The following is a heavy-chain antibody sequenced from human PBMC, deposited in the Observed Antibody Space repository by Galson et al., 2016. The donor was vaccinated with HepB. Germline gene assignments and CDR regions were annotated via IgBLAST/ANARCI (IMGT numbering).Heavy chain of an antibody. J-gene: IGHJ3*02. CDR3: ARVTHSEYDSAWAPRDAFDI. D-gene: IGHD5-12*01. CDR1: GFTFGDYA. CDR2: ISYDGNNK. V-gene: IGHV3-30-3*01. Sequence: SLRLSCAASGFTFGDYAMSWFRQAPGKGLEWVTVISYDGNNKYYADSVKGRFSISRDNSKNTLYLQMNSLRGEDTAVYYCARVTHSEYDSAWAPRDAFDIWGQGTMVTVSS.